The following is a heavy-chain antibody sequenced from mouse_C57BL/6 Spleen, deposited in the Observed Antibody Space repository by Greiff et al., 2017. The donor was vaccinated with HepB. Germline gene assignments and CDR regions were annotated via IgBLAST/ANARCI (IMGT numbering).Heavy chain of an antibody. Sequence: EVQLQQSGPELVKPGASVKISCKASGYTFTDYYMNWVKQSHGKSLEWIGDINPNNGGTSYNQKFKGKATLTVDKSSSTAYMELRSLTSEDSAVYYCARVGTWAMDYWGQGTSVTVSS. D-gene: IGHD3-3*01. J-gene: IGHJ4*01. CDR1: GYTFTDYY. CDR2: INPNNGGT. V-gene: IGHV1-26*01. CDR3: ARVGTWAMDY.